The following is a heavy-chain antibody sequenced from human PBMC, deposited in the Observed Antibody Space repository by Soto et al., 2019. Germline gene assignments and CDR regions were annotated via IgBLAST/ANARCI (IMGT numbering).Heavy chain of an antibody. Sequence: PGGSLRLSCAASGFTFSSYGMHWVRQAPGKGLEWVAVIWYDGSNKYYADSVKGRFTISRDNSKNTLYLQMNSLRAEDTAVYYCAREGYSYPYYYYGMDVWGQWTTLTVSS. CDR3: AREGYSYPYYYYGMDV. J-gene: IGHJ6*02. V-gene: IGHV3-33*01. D-gene: IGHD5-18*01. CDR2: IWYDGSNK. CDR1: GFTFSSYG.